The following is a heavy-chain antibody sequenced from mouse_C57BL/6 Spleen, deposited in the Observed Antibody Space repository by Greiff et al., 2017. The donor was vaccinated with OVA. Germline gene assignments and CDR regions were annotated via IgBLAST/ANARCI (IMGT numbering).Heavy chain of an antibody. Sequence: VKLMESGAELVRPGASVTLSCKASGYTFTDYEMHWVKQTPVHGLEWIGAFDPETGGTAYNQKFKGKAILTADKSSSTAYMELRSLTSEDSAVYYCTRSDYRDAMDYWGQGTSVTVSS. CDR1: GYTFTDYE. CDR3: TRSDYRDAMDY. J-gene: IGHJ4*01. V-gene: IGHV1-15*01. CDR2: FDPETGGT. D-gene: IGHD2-14*01.